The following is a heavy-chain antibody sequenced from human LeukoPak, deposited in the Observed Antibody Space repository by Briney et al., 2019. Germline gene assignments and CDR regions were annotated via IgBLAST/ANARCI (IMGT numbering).Heavy chain of an antibody. Sequence: SETLSLTCTVSGGSSGSGIIYWYWIRQHPGKGLEWIGYISYSGSTYYNPSLKSRVTISVDTSKNQFSLQLGSVTAADTAVYYCARADRYCSRTCCFNTYTEGHYFDYWGQGTLVTVSS. J-gene: IGHJ4*02. CDR2: ISYSGST. CDR1: GGSSGSGIIY. D-gene: IGHD2-2*01. CDR3: ARADRYCSRTCCFNTYTEGHYFDY. V-gene: IGHV4-31*03.